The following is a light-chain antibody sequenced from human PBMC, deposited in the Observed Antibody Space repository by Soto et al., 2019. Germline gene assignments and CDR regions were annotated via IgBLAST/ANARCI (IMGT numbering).Light chain of an antibody. J-gene: IGKJ4*01. CDR2: DAS. CDR3: QQYNNWPLT. V-gene: IGKV3-15*01. CDR1: QSVGRN. Sequence: EVVMTQSPATLSVSPGERATLSCRASQSVGRNLAWYQQRPGQSPRLFIYDASTRATGIPARFSGSGSVTEFTLTISSLQSEDFAVYYCQQYNNWPLTFGGGTKVEIK.